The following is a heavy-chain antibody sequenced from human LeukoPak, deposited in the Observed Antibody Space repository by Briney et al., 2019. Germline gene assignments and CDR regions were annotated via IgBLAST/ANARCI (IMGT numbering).Heavy chain of an antibody. V-gene: IGHV5-51*01. J-gene: IGHJ3*02. D-gene: IGHD3-22*01. Sequence: GASLMISCKGSGYSFTTYWIGWVRQLPGKGLEWMGIIYPGDSDTRYSPSFQGQVTISADKSISTAYLQCSSRKASDSARYYCAGVVVISPEGAFDIWGQGTMVTVSS. CDR3: AGVVVISPEGAFDI. CDR1: GYSFTTYW. CDR2: IYPGDSDT.